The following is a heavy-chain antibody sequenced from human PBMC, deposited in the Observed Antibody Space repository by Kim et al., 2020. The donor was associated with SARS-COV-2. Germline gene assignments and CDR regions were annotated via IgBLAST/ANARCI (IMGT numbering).Heavy chain of an antibody. CDR3: ARGHLHYDFLTGYYPYYFDY. J-gene: IGHJ4*02. CDR2: INGGNGHT. V-gene: IGHV1-3*01. CDR1: GYTFSNYA. Sequence: ASVKVSCKASGYTFSNYAIHWVRQAPGQRLECMGWINGGNGHTRYLQNFQDRVTITRDTSASAAYMDLSNLTSEDTAVYYCARGHLHYDFLTGYYPYYFDYWAPRPLLTVSS. D-gene: IGHD3-9*01.